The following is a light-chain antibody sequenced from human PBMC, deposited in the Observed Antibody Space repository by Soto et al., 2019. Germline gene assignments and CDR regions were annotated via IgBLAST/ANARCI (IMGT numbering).Light chain of an antibody. CDR3: CSYAGTYTFYV. V-gene: IGLV2-11*01. CDR1: SSDVGGYYY. CDR2: DVT. J-gene: IGLJ1*01. Sequence: QSALTHPRSVSGSPGQSVTISCTGTSSDVGGYYYISWYQQHPGKAPKLMIYDVTKPPSGVPDRFSASKSGITASLTISGLQAEDEADYYCCSYAGTYTFYVFGTGTKVTVL.